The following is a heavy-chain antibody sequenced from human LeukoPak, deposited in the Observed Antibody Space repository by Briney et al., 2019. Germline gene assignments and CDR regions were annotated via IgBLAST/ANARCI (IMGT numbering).Heavy chain of an antibody. Sequence: GGSLRLSCAASGFIFSSYWMHWVRQAPGKGPVWVSRIKSDGSSPSYADSVKGRFTTSRDNAKNTVYLQMNSLRAEDTAVYYCAKDSTNDYPDYWGQGTLVTVSS. CDR1: GFIFSSYW. CDR3: AKDSTNDYPDY. D-gene: IGHD1-14*01. CDR2: IKSDGSSP. V-gene: IGHV3-74*01. J-gene: IGHJ4*02.